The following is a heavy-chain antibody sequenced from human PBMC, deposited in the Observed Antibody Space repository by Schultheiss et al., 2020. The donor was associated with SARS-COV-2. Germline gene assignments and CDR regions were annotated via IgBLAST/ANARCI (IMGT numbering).Heavy chain of an antibody. CDR3: ARLGPQWPFDH. Sequence: SETLSLTCTVSGGSISSSPYYWGWIRQPPGKGLEWIGSFYYTGSTYYNPSLKSRVTISVDTSKNQFSLKLTSMTAADTAVYYCARLGPQWPFDHWGQGTLVTVSS. V-gene: IGHV4-39*01. D-gene: IGHD6-19*01. J-gene: IGHJ4*02. CDR2: FYYTGST. CDR1: GGSISSSPYY.